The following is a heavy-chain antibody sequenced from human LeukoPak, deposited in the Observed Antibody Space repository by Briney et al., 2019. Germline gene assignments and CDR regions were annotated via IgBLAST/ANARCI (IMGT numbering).Heavy chain of an antibody. CDR3: ARANWDGAHAFDI. CDR1: GGSFSGYY. Sequence: PSETLSLTCAVYGGSFSGYYWSWIRQPPGKGLEWIGEINHSGSTYYNPSLKSRVTISVDRSKNQFSLKLSSVTAADTAVYYCARANWDGAHAFDIWGQGTMVTVSS. CDR2: INHSGST. D-gene: IGHD7-27*01. J-gene: IGHJ3*02. V-gene: IGHV4-34*01.